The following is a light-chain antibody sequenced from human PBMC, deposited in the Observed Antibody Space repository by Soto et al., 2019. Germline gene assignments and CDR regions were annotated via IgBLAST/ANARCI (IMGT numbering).Light chain of an antibody. CDR2: GAS. CDR3: QQFDSSVT. J-gene: IGKJ1*01. CDR1: QSVSSTF. V-gene: IGKV3-20*01. Sequence: EIVLTQSPGSLSLSPGERATLSCRASQSVSSTFFAWYQQRPGQAPRLLMYGASSRATGIPERFSGSGSGTDFTLTISRLEHEDFAVYYCQQFDSSVTFGQGTKVEIK.